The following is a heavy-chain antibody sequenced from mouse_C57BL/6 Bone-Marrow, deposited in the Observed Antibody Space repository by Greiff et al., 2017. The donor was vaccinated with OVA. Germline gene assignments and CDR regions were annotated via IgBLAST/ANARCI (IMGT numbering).Heavy chain of an antibody. V-gene: IGHV14-3*01. CDR3: ASGGYAMDY. CDR2: IDSANGNT. CDR1: GFNIKNIY. J-gene: IGHJ4*01. D-gene: IGHD1-1*02. Sequence: VQLQQSVAELVRPGASVKLSCTASGFNIKNIYMHRVKQRPEKGLEWIGRIDSANGNTKYAPKFQGKATITADTSSNTAYLQLSSLTSYDTAIYYCASGGYAMDYWGQGTSVTVSS.